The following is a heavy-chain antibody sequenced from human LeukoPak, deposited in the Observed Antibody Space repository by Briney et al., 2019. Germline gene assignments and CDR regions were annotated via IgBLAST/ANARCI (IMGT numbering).Heavy chain of an antibody. Sequence: KAAGSLRLSCAASGFTVSTNFINWVCQDPGKGLEWVSSISSGFDFVYYADSVKGRFTMSRDSAKDTLYLQMNSLRAEDSAVYYCARETIFGVGMIISRGPFDYWGQGTLVAVSS. CDR3: ARETIFGVGMIISRGPFDY. CDR1: GFTVSTNF. V-gene: IGHV3-21*01. CDR2: ISSGFDFV. D-gene: IGHD3-3*01. J-gene: IGHJ4*02.